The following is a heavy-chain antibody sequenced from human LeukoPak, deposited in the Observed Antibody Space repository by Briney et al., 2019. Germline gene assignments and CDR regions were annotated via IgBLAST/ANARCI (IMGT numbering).Heavy chain of an antibody. V-gene: IGHV4-59*01. CDR2: IYYSGST. J-gene: IGHJ4*02. Sequence: PSETLSLTCTVSGGSISSYYWSWIRQPPGKGLEWIGYIYYSGSTNYNPSLKSRVTISVDTSKNQFSLKLSSVTAADTAVYYCALGVEWLVPDYWGQGTLVTVSS. D-gene: IGHD6-19*01. CDR1: GGSISSYY. CDR3: ALGVEWLVPDY.